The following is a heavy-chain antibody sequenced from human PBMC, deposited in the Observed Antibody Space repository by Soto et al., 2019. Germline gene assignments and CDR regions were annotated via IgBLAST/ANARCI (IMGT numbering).Heavy chain of an antibody. CDR3: TTSGYSSGWYYFDY. V-gene: IGHV3-15*01. CDR2: IKSKPAGGTT. D-gene: IGHD6-19*01. J-gene: IGHJ4*02. CDR1: GFTFSNAW. Sequence: EVQLVESGGGLVKPGGSLRLSCAASGFTFSNAWMSGVRQAPGKGLEWVGRIKSKPAGGTTDYAAPVKGRFTISRDDSKNTLYLQMNILKTEDTAVYYCTTSGYSSGWYYFDYLVQGTLVTVSS.